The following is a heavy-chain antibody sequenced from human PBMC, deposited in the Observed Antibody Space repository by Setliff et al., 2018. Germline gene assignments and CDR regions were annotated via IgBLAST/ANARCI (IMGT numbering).Heavy chain of an antibody. Sequence: GSLRLSCGASGFTYNNCWVSWVRQAPGKGLEWLASINPHASEKYYADSVKGRFTISRDNAKNSLSLQMNDLRAEDTSVYYCARDVYDFRTGQADPWGQGTLVTVSS. V-gene: IGHV3-7*01. CDR3: ARDVYDFRTGQADP. CDR2: INPHASEK. CDR1: GFTYNNCW. J-gene: IGHJ5*02. D-gene: IGHD3-3*01.